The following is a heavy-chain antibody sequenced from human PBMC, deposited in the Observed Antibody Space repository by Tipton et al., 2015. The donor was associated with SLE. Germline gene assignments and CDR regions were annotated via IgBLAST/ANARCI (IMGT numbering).Heavy chain of an antibody. V-gene: IGHV1-2*02. CDR2: ITTHSGDT. Sequence: QLVQSGPEVKKPGASVKVSCKASGYTFSGYYIHWVRQAPGQGLEWMGWITTHSGDTNYAQKFQGRVTMTRDTSISTAYMELSRLRSDDTAVYYCARDGEYGYNLDYWGQGTLVTVSS. D-gene: IGHD5-24*01. CDR1: GYTFSGYY. J-gene: IGHJ4*02. CDR3: ARDGEYGYNLDY.